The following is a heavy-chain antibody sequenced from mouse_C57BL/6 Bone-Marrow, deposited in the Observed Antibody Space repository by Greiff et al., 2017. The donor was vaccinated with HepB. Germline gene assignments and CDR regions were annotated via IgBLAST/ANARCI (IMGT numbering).Heavy chain of an antibody. Sequence: QVQLQQPGAELVKPGASVKLSCKASGYTFTSYWMHWVKQRPGQGLEWIGMIHPNSGSTNYNEKFKSKATLTVDKSSSTAYMQLSSLTSEDSAVYYCTRRGISDYALYYWGQGTTLTLSS. J-gene: IGHJ2*01. V-gene: IGHV1-64*01. CDR3: TRRGISDYALYY. CDR2: IHPNSGST. D-gene: IGHD2-4*01. CDR1: GYTFTSYW.